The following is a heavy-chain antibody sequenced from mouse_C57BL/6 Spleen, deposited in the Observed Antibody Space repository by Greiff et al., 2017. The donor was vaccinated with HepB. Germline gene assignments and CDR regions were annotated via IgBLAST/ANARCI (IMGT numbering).Heavy chain of an antibody. CDR3: ARPSGSRYPFAY. D-gene: IGHD1-1*01. V-gene: IGHV1-64*01. Sequence: QVHVKQPGAELVKPGASVKLSCKASGYTFTSYWMHWVKQRPGQGLEWIGMIHPNSGSTNYNEKFKSKATLTVDKSSSTAYMQLSSLTSEDSAVYYCARPSGSRYPFAYWGQGTLVTVSA. CDR2: IHPNSGST. J-gene: IGHJ3*01. CDR1: GYTFTSYW.